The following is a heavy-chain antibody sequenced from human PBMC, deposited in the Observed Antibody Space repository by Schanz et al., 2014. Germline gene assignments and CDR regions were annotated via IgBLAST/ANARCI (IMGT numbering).Heavy chain of an antibody. D-gene: IGHD3-16*01. J-gene: IGHJ6*02. V-gene: IGHV3-66*02. CDR3: AKALKPYIASRNGLDV. Sequence: EVQLVESGGGLVQPGGSLRLSCAASGFTVSSNYMSWVRQAPGKGLEWVSVIYGGGITYYADSVKGRFTISRDNSKNTVYLLMNSLRVEDTAVYYCAKALKPYIASRNGLDVWGHGTTVTVSS. CDR2: IYGGGIT. CDR1: GFTVSSNY.